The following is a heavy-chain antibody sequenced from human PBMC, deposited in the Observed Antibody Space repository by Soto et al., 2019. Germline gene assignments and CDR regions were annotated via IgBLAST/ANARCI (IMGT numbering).Heavy chain of an antibody. Sequence: QVQLVESGGGVVQPGRSLRLSCAASGFTFSSYGMHWVRQAPGKGLEWVAVISYDGSNKYYADSVKGRFTISRDNSKNTLYLQMNRLRAEDTAVYYWAKGRGGYPPVCAFDIWGQGKMVTVSS. J-gene: IGHJ3*02. V-gene: IGHV3-30*18. CDR2: ISYDGSNK. CDR1: GFTFSSYG. CDR3: AKGRGGYPPVCAFDI. D-gene: IGHD5-12*01.